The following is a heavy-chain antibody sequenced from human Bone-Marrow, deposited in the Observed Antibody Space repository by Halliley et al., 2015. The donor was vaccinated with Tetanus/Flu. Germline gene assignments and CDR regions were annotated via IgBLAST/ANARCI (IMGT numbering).Heavy chain of an antibody. CDR2: IKTRADGGTT. Sequence: WVGRIKTRADGGTTDFAPPVKGRFTISRDDSKNTLSLQMNSLTTDDTALYYCVITTVGAIDYWGQGTLVTVSS. D-gene: IGHD1-26*01. CDR3: VITTVGAIDY. J-gene: IGHJ4*02. V-gene: IGHV3-15*01.